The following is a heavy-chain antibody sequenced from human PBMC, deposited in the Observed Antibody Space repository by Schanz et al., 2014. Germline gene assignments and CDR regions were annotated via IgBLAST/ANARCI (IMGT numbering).Heavy chain of an antibody. V-gene: IGHV1-18*01. D-gene: IGHD3-16*01. CDR1: GYTFNTYG. CDR2: ISAYTNNT. Sequence: QGQLVQSGAEVKKPGASLKVSCKASGYTFNTYGLNWVRQAPGQGLEWMGWISAYTNNTNYAQKVRDRVIFTTDTSANTAYIELTSLRSDDTAHYYCVRVPSRDVSFDLWGRGTLVTVSS. J-gene: IGHJ2*01. CDR3: VRVPSRDVSFDL.